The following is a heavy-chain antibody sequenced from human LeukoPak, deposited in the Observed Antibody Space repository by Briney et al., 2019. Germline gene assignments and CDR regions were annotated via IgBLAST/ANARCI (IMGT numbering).Heavy chain of an antibody. CDR3: ARADDSGGLGFQH. CDR1: GFTFSSYG. V-gene: IGHV3-33*01. CDR2: IWYDGSNK. D-gene: IGHD3-22*01. J-gene: IGHJ1*01. Sequence: GGSLRLSCAASGFTFSSYGMHWVRQAPGKGLEWVAVIWYDGSNKYYTDSVKGRSTISRDNSKNTLYLQMNSLRAEDTAVYYCARADDSGGLGFQHWGQGTLVTVSS.